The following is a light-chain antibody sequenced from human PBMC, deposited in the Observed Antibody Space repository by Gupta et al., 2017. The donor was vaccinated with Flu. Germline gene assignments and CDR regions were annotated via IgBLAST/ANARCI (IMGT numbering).Light chain of an antibody. CDR2: KVS. J-gene: IGKJ5*01. CDR3: KQRKHWLFT. Sequence: RSSHSVAYSEGNMNWPCYRQRQGQPPKCLNYKVSNRDAGFPYRFSGSGSGTEFTLRISRVEAEDVGVYYCKQRKHWLFTFGQGTRLEIK. V-gene: IGKV2-30*01. CDR1: HSVAYSEGNMN.